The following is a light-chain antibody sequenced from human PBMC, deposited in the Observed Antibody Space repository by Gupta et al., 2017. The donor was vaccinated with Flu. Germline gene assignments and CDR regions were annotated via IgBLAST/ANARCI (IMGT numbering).Light chain of an antibody. V-gene: IGKV1-27*01. Sequence: DIQMTQSPSSLSASVGDRVTITCRASQGISNYLAWYQQKPGKVPKLLIYAASTLQSGVPSRFSGRGSGTDFTLTISSLQPADVATYYCQKYNSAPWTFGQGTKVEIK. CDR3: QKYNSAPWT. CDR1: QGISNY. J-gene: IGKJ1*01. CDR2: AAS.